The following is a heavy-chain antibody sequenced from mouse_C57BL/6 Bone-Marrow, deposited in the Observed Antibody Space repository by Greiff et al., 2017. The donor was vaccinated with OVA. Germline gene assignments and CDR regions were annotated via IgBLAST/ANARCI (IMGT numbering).Heavy chain of an antibody. CDR3: TRDPITRVVVDAMDY. V-gene: IGHV5-9-1*02. Sequence: EVKVVESGEGLVKPGGSLKLSCAASGFTFSSYAMSWVRQTPQKRLEWVADISSGGDYIYYADTVKGRFTISRDNARNPLYLQLSSLTSEDTAMYDCTRDPITRVVVDAMDYWGQGTSVTVSS. D-gene: IGHD1-1*01. CDR1: GFTFSSYA. CDR2: ISSGGDYI. J-gene: IGHJ4*01.